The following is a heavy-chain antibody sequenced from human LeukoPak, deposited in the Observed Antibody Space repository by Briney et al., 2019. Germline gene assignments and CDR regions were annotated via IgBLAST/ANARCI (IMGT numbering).Heavy chain of an antibody. D-gene: IGHD6-19*01. CDR3: ATLAVAGTTGAY. CDR1: GFTFSNYW. CDR2: ISSNGGST. J-gene: IGHJ4*02. Sequence: PGGSLRLSCAASGFTFSNYWMHWVRQAPGKGLEYVSAISSNGGSTYYANSVKGRFTISRDNSKNTLYLQMGSLRAEDMAVYYCATLAVAGTTGAYWGQGTLVTVSS. V-gene: IGHV3-64*01.